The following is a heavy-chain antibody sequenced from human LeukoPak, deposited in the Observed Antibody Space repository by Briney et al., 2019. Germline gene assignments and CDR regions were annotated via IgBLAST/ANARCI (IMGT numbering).Heavy chain of an antibody. J-gene: IGHJ6*04. CDR3: AREGQQLATWYYGMDV. Sequence: GGSLRPSCAASGFTFSSYEMNWVRQAPGKGLGWVSYISSSGSNIYYADSVKGRFTISRDNAENSLYLQMNSLRDEETAVYYCAREGQQLATWYYGMDVWGKGTTVTVSS. CDR1: GFTFSSYE. CDR2: ISSSGSNI. D-gene: IGHD6-13*01. V-gene: IGHV3-48*03.